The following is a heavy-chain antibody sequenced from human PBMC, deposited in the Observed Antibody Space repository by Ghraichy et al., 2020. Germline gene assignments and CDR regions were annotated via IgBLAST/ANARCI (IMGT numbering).Heavy chain of an antibody. CDR3: AKQKWGIAANTLIDY. D-gene: IGHD6-13*01. CDR2: LSDTGGTT. V-gene: IGHV3-23*01. CDR1: GFTFSTYA. Sequence: GGSLRLSCAASGFTFSTYAMTWVRQAPGKGLEWVSGLSDTGGTTYHADSVKGRFTISRDNPKNTLYLQMNSLRAEDTAVYYCAKQKWGIAANTLIDYWGQGILVTVSS. J-gene: IGHJ4*02.